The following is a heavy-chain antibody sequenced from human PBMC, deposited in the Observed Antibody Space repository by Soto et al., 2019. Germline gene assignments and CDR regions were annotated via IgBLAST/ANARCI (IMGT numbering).Heavy chain of an antibody. Sequence: EVQLLESGGGLVQPGGSLRLSCAASGFTFTSYAMSWVRQAPGKGLEWVSAISGSGGRTYDADSVKGRFAISRDNSKNTLYLQMNSLRAEDTAVYYCGRAVTYTSFYFDYWGQGTLVTVSS. J-gene: IGHJ4*02. D-gene: IGHD2-2*02. CDR1: GFTFTSYA. CDR3: GRAVTYTSFYFDY. CDR2: ISGSGGRT. V-gene: IGHV3-23*01.